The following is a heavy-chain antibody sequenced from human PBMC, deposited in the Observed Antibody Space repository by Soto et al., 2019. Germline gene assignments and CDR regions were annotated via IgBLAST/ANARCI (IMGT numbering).Heavy chain of an antibody. CDR2: ISHDGSNK. CDR1: GFTFSSYA. V-gene: IGHV3-30-3*01. Sequence: GGSLRLSCAASGFTFSSYAMHWVRQAPGKGLEWVAVISHDGSNKYYADSVKGRFTISRDNSKNTLYLQMNSLKAEDTAVYYCARDREDGYFDYWGQGTLVTVSS. CDR3: ARDREDGYFDY. J-gene: IGHJ4*02.